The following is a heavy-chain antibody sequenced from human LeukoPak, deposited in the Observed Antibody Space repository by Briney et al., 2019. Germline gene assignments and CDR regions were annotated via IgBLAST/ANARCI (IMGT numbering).Heavy chain of an antibody. D-gene: IGHD6-13*01. CDR3: ARVAAAARGVFDY. CDR1: GGSISSYY. CDR2: IYYSGST. V-gene: IGHV4-59*01. J-gene: IGHJ4*02. Sequence: PSETLSLTCTVSGGSISSYYWSWIRQPPGKGLEWIGYIYYSGSTNYNPSLKSRVTISVDTSKNQFSLKLSSVTAADTAVYYCARVAAAARGVFDYWGQGTLVTVSS.